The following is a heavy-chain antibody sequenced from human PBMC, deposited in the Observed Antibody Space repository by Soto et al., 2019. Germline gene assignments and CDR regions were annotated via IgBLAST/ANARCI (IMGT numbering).Heavy chain of an antibody. Sequence: EVQLVESGGVLTQPGGSLRLSCVASGFTFSSYSMNWVRQAPGKGLEWVSCISSSSRTIYYSDSVKGRFTISRDNAKNSLYLQMNSLRAEDPAVYYCARGNSAEAGIITEGWGQGTLVTVSS. CDR1: GFTFSSYS. CDR2: ISSSSRTI. J-gene: IGHJ4*02. D-gene: IGHD3-22*01. CDR3: ARGNSAEAGIITEG. V-gene: IGHV3-48*01.